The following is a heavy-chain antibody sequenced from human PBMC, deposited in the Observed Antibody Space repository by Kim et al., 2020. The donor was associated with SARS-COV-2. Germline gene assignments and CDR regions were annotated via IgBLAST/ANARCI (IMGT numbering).Heavy chain of an antibody. V-gene: IGHV3-66*01. J-gene: IGHJ6*01. D-gene: IGHD5-18*01. CDR3: ARDRLLDTAFPSYYYYGMD. Sequence: GESLRLSCAASGFTVSSNYMNWVRQAPGKGLEWVSVVYSGGSTNYADSVKGRFTISRDNSKNTLSLQMNSLRAEDTAVYYCARDRLLDTAFPSYYYYGMD. CDR2: VYSGGST. CDR1: GFTVSSNY.